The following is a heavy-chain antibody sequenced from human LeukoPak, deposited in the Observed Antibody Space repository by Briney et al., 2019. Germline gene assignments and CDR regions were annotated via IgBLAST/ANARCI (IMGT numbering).Heavy chain of an antibody. Sequence: PGGSLRLSCAASGFTFSSYEMNWVRQAPGKGLEWVSYISSSGSTIYYADSVKGRFTISRDNAKNSLYLQMSSLRPEDAAVYYCAKTVADFRPVEPWGQGTLVIVSS. CDR2: ISSSGSTI. V-gene: IGHV3-48*03. CDR1: GFTFSSYE. D-gene: IGHD4-11*01. J-gene: IGHJ5*02. CDR3: AKTVADFRPVEP.